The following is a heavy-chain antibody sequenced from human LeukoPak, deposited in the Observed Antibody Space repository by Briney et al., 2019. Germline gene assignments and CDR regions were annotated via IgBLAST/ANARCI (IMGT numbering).Heavy chain of an antibody. Sequence: SQTLSLTCTVSGGSISSGSYYWSWIRQPAGKGLEWIGRIYTSGSTNYNPSLKSRVTISVDTSKSQFSLKLSSVTAADTAVYYCARAGGSGYGMDVWGQGTTVTVSS. J-gene: IGHJ6*02. CDR3: ARAGGSGYGMDV. CDR2: IYTSGST. V-gene: IGHV4-61*02. D-gene: IGHD1-1*01. CDR1: GGSISSGSYY.